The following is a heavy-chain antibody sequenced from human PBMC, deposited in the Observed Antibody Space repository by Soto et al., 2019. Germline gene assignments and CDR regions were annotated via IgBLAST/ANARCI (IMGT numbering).Heavy chain of an antibody. V-gene: IGHV3-23*01. CDR3: SKEVLWFVEAIAGAY. CDR1: GFTFSSYA. CDR2: ISGSGGST. Sequence: EVQLLESGGGLVQPGGSLRLSCAASGFTFSSYAMSWVRQAPGKGLEWVSAISGSGGSTYYADSVKGRFTISRDNSKNTLYLQRNSLRAEATAVYYCSKEVLWFVEAIAGAYWGQGTLVTVSS. D-gene: IGHD3-10*01. J-gene: IGHJ4*02.